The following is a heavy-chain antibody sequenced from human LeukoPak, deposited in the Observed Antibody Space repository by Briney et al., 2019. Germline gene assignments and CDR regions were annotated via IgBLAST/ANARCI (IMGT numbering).Heavy chain of an antibody. CDR3: AIGVNYVSGSYNY. D-gene: IGHD3-10*01. CDR2: MNSDGSIT. J-gene: IGHJ4*02. V-gene: IGHV3-74*03. Sequence: GGSLRLSCAASGFTFSSYCMHWVRQAPGKGLVWVSHMNSDGSITKYADSVKGRFTISRDNAKNTLYLQMNSLRAEDTAVYYCAIGVNYVSGSYNYWGQGTLATVSS. CDR1: GFTFSSYC.